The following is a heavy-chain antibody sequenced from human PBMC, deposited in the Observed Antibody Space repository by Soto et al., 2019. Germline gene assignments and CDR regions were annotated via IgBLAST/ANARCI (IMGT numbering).Heavy chain of an antibody. V-gene: IGHV3-64*01. Sequence: EVQLVESGGGLVQPGGSLRLSCAASGFTFSSYAMHWVRQAPGKGLAYVSAISSNGGSTYYANSVKGRFTISRDNSTDALYLQMGSLRAEDMAVYYCGREGGAVVNYGMDVWGQGITVTVSS. CDR3: GREGGAVVNYGMDV. CDR1: GFTFSSYA. CDR2: ISSNGGST. D-gene: IGHD6-19*01. J-gene: IGHJ6*02.